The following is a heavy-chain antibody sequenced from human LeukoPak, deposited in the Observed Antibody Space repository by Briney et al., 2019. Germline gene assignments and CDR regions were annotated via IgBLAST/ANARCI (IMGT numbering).Heavy chain of an antibody. D-gene: IGHD2-2*01. CDR3: ARVGFRDIVVLPAANLDY. CDR1: GFTFMTYW. V-gene: IGHV3-7*01. J-gene: IGHJ4*02. Sequence: GGSLRLSCAASGFTFMTYWMSWVRQAPGKGLEWVANIKQDVSEKYYVDSVKGRFTISRDNAKNSLYLQMNSLRAEDTAVYYCARVGFRDIVVLPAANLDYWGQGTLVTVSS. CDR2: IKQDVSEK.